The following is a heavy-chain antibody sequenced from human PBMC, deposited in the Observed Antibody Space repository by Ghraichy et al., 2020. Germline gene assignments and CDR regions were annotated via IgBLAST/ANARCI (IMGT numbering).Heavy chain of an antibody. CDR2: INSDGGST. CDR1: GFTFSNYW. CDR3: TRRSVGSSPYYFDY. J-gene: IGHJ4*02. Sequence: GGSLRLSCAASGFTFSNYWMHWVRHTPGKGLVWDSRINSDGGSTSYADSVKGRFTISRDNAKNTLYMQMNVLRAEDTAVFYCTRRSVGSSPYYFDYWGQGTLVTVSS. V-gene: IGHV3-74*01. D-gene: IGHD1-26*01.